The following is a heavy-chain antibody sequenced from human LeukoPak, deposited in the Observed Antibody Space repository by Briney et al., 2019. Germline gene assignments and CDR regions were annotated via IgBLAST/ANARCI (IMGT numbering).Heavy chain of an antibody. V-gene: IGHV4-59*01. CDR1: GGSISGYF. CDR3: ARTRGYGGNSPRAFDI. D-gene: IGHD4-23*01. CDR2: ILYSGST. Sequence: SETLSLTCTVSGGSISGYFWSWVRQPPGKGVEWMAYILYSGSTNYNPSLKSRVTISVDTSKNQFSLMLTSVTAADTAVYYCARTRGYGGNSPRAFDIWGQGTMVTVSS. J-gene: IGHJ3*02.